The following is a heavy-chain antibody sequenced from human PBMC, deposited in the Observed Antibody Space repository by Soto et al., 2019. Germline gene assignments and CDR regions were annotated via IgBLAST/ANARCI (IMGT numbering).Heavy chain of an antibody. CDR3: ARDQFTIFGVDPYGMDV. D-gene: IGHD3-3*01. V-gene: IGHV1-2*04. J-gene: IGHJ6*02. CDR1: GYTFTGYY. CDR2: INPNSGGT. Sequence: ASVKVSCKASGYTFTGYYMHWVRQAPGQGLEWMGWINPNSGGTNYAQKFQGWVTMTRDTSISTAYMELSRLRSDDTAVYYCARDQFTIFGVDPYGMDVWGQGTTVTVSS.